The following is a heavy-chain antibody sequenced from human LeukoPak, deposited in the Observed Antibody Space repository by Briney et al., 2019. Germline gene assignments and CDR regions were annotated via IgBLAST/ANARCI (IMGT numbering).Heavy chain of an antibody. D-gene: IGHD1-1*01. CDR2: ISAYNGNT. Sequence: ASVKVSCKASGYTFTSYGISWVRQAPGQGLEWMGWISAYNGNTNYAQKLQGRVTMTTDTSTSTAYMELRSLRSDDTAVYYCARSPWNDRYYYYMDVWGKGTTVTVSS. CDR3: ARSPWNDRYYYYMDV. J-gene: IGHJ6*03. V-gene: IGHV1-18*01. CDR1: GYTFTSYG.